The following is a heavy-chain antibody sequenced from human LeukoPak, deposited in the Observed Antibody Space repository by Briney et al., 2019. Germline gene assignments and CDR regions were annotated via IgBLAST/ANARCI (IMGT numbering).Heavy chain of an antibody. J-gene: IGHJ4*02. CDR1: GFTFSNYW. Sequence: AGGSLRLSCAASGFTFSNYWMSWVRQTPGKGLEWVANIKQDGSEKYYVDSVTGRFTISRDNAKNSLYLQMNSLGAEDTAVYYCARDKIVGATHFDYWGQVTLVTVSS. CDR2: IKQDGSEK. CDR3: ARDKIVGATHFDY. D-gene: IGHD1-26*01. V-gene: IGHV3-7*01.